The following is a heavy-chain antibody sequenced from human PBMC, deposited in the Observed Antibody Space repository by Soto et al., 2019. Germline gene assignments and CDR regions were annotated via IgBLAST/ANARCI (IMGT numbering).Heavy chain of an antibody. CDR2: IYSGGST. D-gene: IGHD3-3*01. Sequence: GGSLRLSCAASGFTVSSNYMSWVRQAPGKGLEWVSVIYSGGSTYYADSVKGRFSISRDSSRNTLFLQMNTLRAEDTAVYYCARVLLSDYDFWSGYHFDYWGQGTLVTVSS. J-gene: IGHJ4*02. CDR3: ARVLLSDYDFWSGYHFDY. V-gene: IGHV3-66*01. CDR1: GFTVSSNY.